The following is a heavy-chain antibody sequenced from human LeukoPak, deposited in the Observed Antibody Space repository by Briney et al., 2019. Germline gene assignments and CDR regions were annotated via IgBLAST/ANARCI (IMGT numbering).Heavy chain of an antibody. Sequence: SETLSLTCAVYGGSFSGYYWSWIRQPPGKGLEWIGYIYYSGSTNYNPSLKSRVTISVDTSKNQFSLKLSSVTAADTAVYYCARDGLPCSGGSCYSWQFDPWGQGTLVTVSS. CDR3: ARDGLPCSGGSCYSWQFDP. V-gene: IGHV4-59*01. CDR1: GGSFSGYY. D-gene: IGHD2-15*01. CDR2: IYYSGST. J-gene: IGHJ5*02.